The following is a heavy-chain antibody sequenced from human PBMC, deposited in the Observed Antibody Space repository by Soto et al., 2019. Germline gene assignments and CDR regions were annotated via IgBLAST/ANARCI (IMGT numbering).Heavy chain of an antibody. CDR3: GRAFAGYGSVDY. CDR2: INGDASIT. Sequence: EVQLAESGEGLVQPGGSLRLSCAASGFTFSNYWMHWVRQAPGKGLMWVSRINGDASITTYADSVTGRFTIFRDNARNTLYLQINGLRAEDTAVYYCGRAFAGYGSVDYWGQGTLVTVSS. D-gene: IGHD5-12*01. J-gene: IGHJ4*02. V-gene: IGHV3-74*01. CDR1: GFTFSNYW.